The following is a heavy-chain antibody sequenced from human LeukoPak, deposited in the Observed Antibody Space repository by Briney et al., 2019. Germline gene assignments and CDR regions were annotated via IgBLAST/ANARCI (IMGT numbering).Heavy chain of an antibody. J-gene: IGHJ4*02. CDR1: GYTFTNYA. CDR3: AREGEWELLPFDY. V-gene: IGHV7-4-1*02. Sequence: ASVKVSCKASGYTFTNYALNWVRQAPGQGLEWMGWINTNTVNPTYAQGFTGRFVFSLDTSVSTAYLQISSLKAEDTAVYYCAREGEWELLPFDYWGQGTLVTVSS. CDR2: INTNTVNP. D-gene: IGHD1-26*01.